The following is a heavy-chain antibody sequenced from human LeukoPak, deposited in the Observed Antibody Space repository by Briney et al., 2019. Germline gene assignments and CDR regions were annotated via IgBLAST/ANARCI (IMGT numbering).Heavy chain of an antibody. CDR1: GGSISSYY. Sequence: PSETLSLTCTVSGGSISSYYWSWIRQPPGKGLEWIAYISDIGSINYNPSLKSRVTISLDTSKNQFSLKLSSVTAADTAVYYCARKRREGKLWFNRGNFDYWGQGTLVTVSS. D-gene: IGHD3-10*01. J-gene: IGHJ4*02. V-gene: IGHV4-59*12. CDR3: ARKRREGKLWFNRGNFDY. CDR2: ISDIGSI.